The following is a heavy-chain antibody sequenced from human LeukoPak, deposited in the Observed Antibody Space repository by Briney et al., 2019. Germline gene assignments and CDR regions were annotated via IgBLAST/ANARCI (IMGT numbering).Heavy chain of an antibody. CDR2: IYYSGST. D-gene: IGHD3-22*01. Sequence: PSQTLSLTCTVSGGSISSGGYSWSWIRQHPGKGLEWIGYIYYSGSTYYNPSLKSRVTISVDTSKNQFSLKLSSVTAADTAVYYCARAWRITMIVDWGQGTLVTVSS. CDR3: ARAWRITMIVD. CDR1: GGSISSGGYS. J-gene: IGHJ4*02. V-gene: IGHV4-31*03.